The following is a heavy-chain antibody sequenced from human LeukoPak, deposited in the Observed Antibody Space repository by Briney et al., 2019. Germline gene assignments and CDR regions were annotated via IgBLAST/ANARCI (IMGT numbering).Heavy chain of an antibody. V-gene: IGHV3-53*01. D-gene: IGHD6-13*01. CDR3: AKLRSGGPAAGNY. Sequence: GGSLRLSCAASGFTVSSNYMSWVRQAPGKGLEWVPVIYSGGNTYYADSVKGRFTISRDNSKNTVYLQMNSLRAEDTAVYYCAKLRSGGPAAGNYWGQGTLVTVSS. J-gene: IGHJ4*02. CDR2: IYSGGNT. CDR1: GFTVSSNY.